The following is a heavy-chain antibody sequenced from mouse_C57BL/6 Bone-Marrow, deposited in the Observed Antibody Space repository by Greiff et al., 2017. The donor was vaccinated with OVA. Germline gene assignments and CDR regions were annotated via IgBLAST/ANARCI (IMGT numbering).Heavy chain of an antibody. D-gene: IGHD1-1*01. CDR2: LYPGSGST. CDR3: ARGYYGSSWYFDV. J-gene: IGHJ1*03. Sequence: VQLQQPGAELVKPGASVKMSCKASGYTFTSYWITWVKQRPGQGLEWIGDLYPGSGSTNYNEKFKSKATLTVDTSSSTAYMQLSSLTSEDSAVYYCARGYYGSSWYFDVWGTGTTVTVSS. CDR1: GYTFTSYW. V-gene: IGHV1-55*01.